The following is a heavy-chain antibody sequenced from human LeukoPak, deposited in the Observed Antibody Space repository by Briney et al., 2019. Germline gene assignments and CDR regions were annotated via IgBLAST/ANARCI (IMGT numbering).Heavy chain of an antibody. CDR3: AKEVAVADHAFDI. D-gene: IGHD6-19*01. J-gene: IGHJ3*02. CDR1: GITGSSNY. Sequence: RGSLRLSCAASGITGSSNYMSWVRQAPGKGLEGVSVIYSGGSTYYADSVKGRFTISRDDYKNTLYLQMNSLRAEDTAVYYCAKEVAVADHAFDIWGQGTLVTVSS. V-gene: IGHV3-53*01. CDR2: IYSGGST.